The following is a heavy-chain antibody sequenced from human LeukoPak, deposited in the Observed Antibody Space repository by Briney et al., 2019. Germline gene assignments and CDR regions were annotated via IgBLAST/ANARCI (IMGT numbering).Heavy chain of an antibody. J-gene: IGHJ4*02. Sequence: GGSLRLSCLASGFTFSSCGMHWVRQAPGKGLDWVAVISHDGRNKCYADSVKGRFTISRDYSKNTLYLQMNSLTPEDTAVYYCAKNLTNPWSFDSLGQGSLVTGPS. CDR3: AKNLTNPWSFDS. CDR2: ISHDGRNK. D-gene: IGHD2-2*01. CDR1: GFTFSSCG. V-gene: IGHV3-30*18.